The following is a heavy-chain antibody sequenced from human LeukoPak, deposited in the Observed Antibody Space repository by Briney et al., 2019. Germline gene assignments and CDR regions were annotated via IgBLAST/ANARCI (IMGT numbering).Heavy chain of an antibody. CDR2: IKQDGSVK. CDR1: GFIFSNYW. J-gene: IGHJ4*02. Sequence: GGSLRLSCAASGFIFSNYWMSWVRQAPGKGLEWVANIKQDGSVKSYVDSVKGRFTISRDNAKNSLYLQMNSLRAEDTAVYYCARAMATMVRGVSGYWGQGTLVTVSS. V-gene: IGHV3-7*03. CDR3: ARAMATMVRGVSGY. D-gene: IGHD3-10*01.